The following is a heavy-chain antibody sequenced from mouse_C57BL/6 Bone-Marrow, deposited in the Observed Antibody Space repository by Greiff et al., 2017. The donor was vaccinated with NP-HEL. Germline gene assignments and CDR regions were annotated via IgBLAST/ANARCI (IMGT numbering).Heavy chain of an antibody. CDR1: GYTFTSYW. D-gene: IGHD3-1*01. CDR3: ARSGRAMDY. Sequence: QVQLQQPGAELVRPGTSVKLSCKASGYTFTSYWMHWVKQRPGQGLEWIGVIDPSDSYTKYNQKFKGKATLTVDTSSSTAYMQLSSLTSEDSAVYYCARSGRAMDYWGQGTSVTVSS. V-gene: IGHV1-59*01. CDR2: IDPSDSYT. J-gene: IGHJ4*01.